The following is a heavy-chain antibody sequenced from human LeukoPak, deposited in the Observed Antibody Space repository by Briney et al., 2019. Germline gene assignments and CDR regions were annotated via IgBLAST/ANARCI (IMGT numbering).Heavy chain of an antibody. J-gene: IGHJ6*02. CDR1: GGSISNNY. D-gene: IGHD5/OR15-5a*01. V-gene: IGHV4-59*01. Sequence: PSETLSLTCTVSGGSISNNYWNWIRQSAEKGLEWIGYINYSGSTNYNPSLKSRVTISGDTSKNQLSLKLSSVTAADTAVYYCARGVHDERGPYGMDVWGQGTTVTVSS. CDR2: INYSGST. CDR3: ARGVHDERGPYGMDV.